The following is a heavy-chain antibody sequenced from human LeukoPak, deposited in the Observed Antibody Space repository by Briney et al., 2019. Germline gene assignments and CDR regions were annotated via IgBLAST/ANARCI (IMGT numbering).Heavy chain of an antibody. V-gene: IGHV3-21*01. CDR2: ISSSSSYI. CDR3: ARDRYSPYSSGWDLFDY. D-gene: IGHD6-19*01. CDR1: GFTFSSYS. J-gene: IGHJ4*02. Sequence: GGSLRLSCAASGFTFSSYSMKWVRQAPGKGLEWVSSISSSSSYIYYADSVKGRFTISRDNAKNSLYLQMNSLRAEDTAVYYCARDRYSPYSSGWDLFDYWGQGTLVTVSS.